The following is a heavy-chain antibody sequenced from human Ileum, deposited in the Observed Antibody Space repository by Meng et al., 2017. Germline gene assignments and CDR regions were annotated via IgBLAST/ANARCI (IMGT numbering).Heavy chain of an antibody. CDR2: ISASGTT. J-gene: IGHJ5*02. CDR1: GDSLSSGPYY. CDR3: ARSSGTYYSWWFDP. Sequence: QVQLQESGPGLVRPSQTLSLTCTVSGDSLSSGPYYWSWIRQPAGEGLEWLGRISASGTTNYNTSLNNRVTISLDTSKNQFSLKLSSVTAADTAVYYCARSSGTYYSWWFDPWGQGTLVTVSS. D-gene: IGHD3-10*01. V-gene: IGHV4-61*02.